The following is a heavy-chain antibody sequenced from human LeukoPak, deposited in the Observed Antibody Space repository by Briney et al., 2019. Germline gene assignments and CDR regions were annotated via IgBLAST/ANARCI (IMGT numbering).Heavy chain of an antibody. D-gene: IGHD4-17*01. CDR2: IYYSGST. CDR1: GGSISSYY. Sequence: SETLSLTCTVSGGSISSYYWSWIRQPPGKGLEWIGYIYYSGSTNYNPSLKSRVTISVDTSKNQFSLKLSSVTAADTAVYYCARGDTVTQFDYWGQGTLVTVSS. CDR3: ARGDTVTQFDY. J-gene: IGHJ4*02. V-gene: IGHV4-59*12.